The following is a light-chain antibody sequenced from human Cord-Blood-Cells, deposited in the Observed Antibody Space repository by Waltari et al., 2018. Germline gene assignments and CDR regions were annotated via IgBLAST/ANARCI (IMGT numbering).Light chain of an antibody. Sequence: ESVLPPSPGTLSLSPGERGPLSCRASQSVSSSYLAWYQQKPGQAPRLLIYGASSRATGIPDRFSGSGSGTDFTLTISRLEPEDFAVYYCQQYGSSPFTFGPGTKVDIK. CDR1: QSVSSSY. CDR3: QQYGSSPFT. CDR2: GAS. V-gene: IGKV3-20*01. J-gene: IGKJ3*01.